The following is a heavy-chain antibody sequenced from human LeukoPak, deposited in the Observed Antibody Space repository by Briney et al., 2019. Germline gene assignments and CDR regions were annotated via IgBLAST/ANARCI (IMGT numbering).Heavy chain of an antibody. CDR2: ISSSSSTI. J-gene: IGHJ6*02. D-gene: IGHD3-22*01. Sequence: GSLRLSCAASGFTFSSYSMNWVRQAPGKGLEWVSYISSSSSTIYYADSVKGRFTISRDNAKNSLYLQMNSLRDEDTAVYYCAREGTYYYDSSGYYYYYYGMDVWGQGTTVTVSS. CDR1: GFTFSSYS. CDR3: AREGTYYYDSSGYYYYYYGMDV. V-gene: IGHV3-48*02.